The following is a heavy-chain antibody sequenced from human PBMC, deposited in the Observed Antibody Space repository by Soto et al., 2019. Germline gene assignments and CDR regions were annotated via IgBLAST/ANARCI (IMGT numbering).Heavy chain of an antibody. J-gene: IGHJ5*02. CDR3: ATVLVELEPNWFDP. V-gene: IGHV1-24*01. D-gene: IGHD1-1*01. CDR2: FDPEDGET. Sequence: ASVKVSCKVSGYTLTELSMHWVRQSPGKGLEWMGGFDPEDGETIYAQKFQGRVTMTEDTSTDTAYMELSSLRSEDTAVYYCATVLVELEPNWFDPWGQGTLVTVSS. CDR1: GYTLTELS.